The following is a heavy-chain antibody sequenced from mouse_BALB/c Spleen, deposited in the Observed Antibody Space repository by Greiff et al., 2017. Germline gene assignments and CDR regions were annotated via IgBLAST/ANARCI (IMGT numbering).Heavy chain of an antibody. CDR3: ARDEDYYAMDY. CDR2: INSNGGST. CDR1: GFTFSSYG. V-gene: IGHV5-6-3*01. J-gene: IGHJ4*01. Sequence: EVHLVESGGGLVQPGGSLKLSCAASGFTFSSYGMSWVRQTPDKRLELVATINSNGGSTYYPDSVKGRFTISRDNAKNTLYLQMSSLKSEDTAMYYCARDEDYYAMDYWGQGTSVTVSS.